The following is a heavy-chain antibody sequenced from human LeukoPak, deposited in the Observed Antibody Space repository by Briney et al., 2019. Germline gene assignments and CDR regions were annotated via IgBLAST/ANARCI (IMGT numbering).Heavy chain of an antibody. CDR3: ARATLSDYYFNY. Sequence: ASVKVSCKASGYTFISCYMHWVRQAPGQGLEWMGIINPSGGSTSYAQKFQGRVTMTRDTSTNTVYMELSSLISEDTAVYFRARATLSDYYFNYWGQGTLVTVSS. V-gene: IGHV1-46*01. CDR1: GYTFISCY. J-gene: IGHJ4*02. CDR2: INPSGGST.